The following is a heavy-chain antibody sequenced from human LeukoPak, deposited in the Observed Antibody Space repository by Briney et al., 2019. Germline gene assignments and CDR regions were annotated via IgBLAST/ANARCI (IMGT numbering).Heavy chain of an antibody. CDR2: IYYSGST. D-gene: IGHD2-2*01. CDR3: ARRGKFSSTSSKFGFQH. Sequence: PSETLSLTCTVSGGSISSSSYYWGWIRQPPGKGLEWIGSIYYSGSTYYNPSLKSRVTISVDTSKNQFSLKLSSVTAADTAVYYCARRGKFSSTSSKFGFQHWGQGTLVTVSS. J-gene: IGHJ1*01. CDR1: GGSISSSSYY. V-gene: IGHV4-39*07.